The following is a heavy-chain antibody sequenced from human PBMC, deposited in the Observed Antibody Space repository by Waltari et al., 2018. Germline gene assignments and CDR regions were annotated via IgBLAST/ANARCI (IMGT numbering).Heavy chain of an antibody. CDR3: AKDRVGVDTAMVGFDY. V-gene: IGHV3-23*04. D-gene: IGHD5-18*01. CDR1: GFTFSSYA. CDR2: ISCSGGST. J-gene: IGHJ4*02. Sequence: EVQLVESGGGLVQPGGSLRLSCAASGFTFSSYAMSWVRQAPGKGLEWVSAISCSGGSTYYADSVKGRFTISRDNSKNTLYLQMNSLRAEDTAVYYCAKDRVGVDTAMVGFDYWGQGTLVTVSS.